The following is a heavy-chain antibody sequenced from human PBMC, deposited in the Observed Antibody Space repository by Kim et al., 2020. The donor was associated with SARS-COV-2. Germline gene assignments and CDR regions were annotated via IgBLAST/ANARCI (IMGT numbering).Heavy chain of an antibody. D-gene: IGHD3-10*01. V-gene: IGHV3-30*01. Sequence: YADSVKGRFTISRDISKVTLSLQMNSLKGEDTAVYYCARTFGASGAYGMDVWGRGTTVTVSS. CDR3: ARTFGASGAYGMDV. J-gene: IGHJ6*02.